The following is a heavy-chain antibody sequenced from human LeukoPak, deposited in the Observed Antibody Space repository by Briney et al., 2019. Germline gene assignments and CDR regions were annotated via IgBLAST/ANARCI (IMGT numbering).Heavy chain of an antibody. CDR1: GYSFTSYW. CDR3: ASAYCGGDCYPEDDAFDI. V-gene: IGHV5-51*01. Sequence: GESLKISCKGSGYSFTSYWIGWVRQMPGKGLEWMGIIYPGDSDTRYSPSFQGQVTISADKSICTAYLQWSSLKASDTAMYYCASAYCGGDCYPEDDAFDIWGQGTMVTVSS. D-gene: IGHD2-21*02. J-gene: IGHJ3*02. CDR2: IYPGDSDT.